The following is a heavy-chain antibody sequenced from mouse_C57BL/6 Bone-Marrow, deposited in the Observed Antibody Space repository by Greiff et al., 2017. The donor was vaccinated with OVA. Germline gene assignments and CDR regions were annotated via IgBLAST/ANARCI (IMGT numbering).Heavy chain of an antibody. CDR1: GYTFTSYW. CDR2: IDPSDSYT. CDR3: ARDPVVARGYWYFDV. J-gene: IGHJ1*03. Sequence: QVQLQQPGAELVKPGASVKLSCKASGYTFTSYWMQWVKQRPGQGLEWIGEIDPSDSYTNYNQKFKGKATLTVDTSSSTAYMQLSSLTSEDSAVDYCARDPVVARGYWYFDVWGTGTTVTVSS. V-gene: IGHV1-50*01. D-gene: IGHD1-1*01.